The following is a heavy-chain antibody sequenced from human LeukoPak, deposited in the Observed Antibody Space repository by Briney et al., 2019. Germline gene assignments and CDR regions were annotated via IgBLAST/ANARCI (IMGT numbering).Heavy chain of an antibody. D-gene: IGHD3-3*01. CDR2: IYYSGST. CDR1: GGSFSSYY. V-gene: IGHV4-59*01. CDR3: ARATTYYDFWSGYSSRAFDI. Sequence: SETLSLTCAVYGGSFSSYYWSWIRQPPGKGLEWIGYIYYSGSTNYNPSLKSRVTISVDTSKNQFSLKLSSVTAADTAVYYCARATTYYDFWSGYSSRAFDIWGQGTMVTVSS. J-gene: IGHJ3*02.